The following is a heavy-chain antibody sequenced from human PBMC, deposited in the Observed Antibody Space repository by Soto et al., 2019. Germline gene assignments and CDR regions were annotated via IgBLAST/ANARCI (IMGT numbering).Heavy chain of an antibody. CDR3: ARGEGSSSSYYYYGMDV. CDR2: INHSGST. Sequence: SETLSLTCAVYGGSFSGYYWSWIRQPPGKGLEWIGEINHSGSTNYNPSLKSRVTISVDTSKNQFSLKLSSVTAADTAVYYCARGEGSSSSYYYYGMDVWGQGTTVTVSS. V-gene: IGHV4-34*01. D-gene: IGHD6-6*01. CDR1: GGSFSGYY. J-gene: IGHJ6*02.